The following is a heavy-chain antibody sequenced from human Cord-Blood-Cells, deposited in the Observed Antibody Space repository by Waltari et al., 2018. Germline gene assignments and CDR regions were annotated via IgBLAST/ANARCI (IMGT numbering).Heavy chain of an antibody. D-gene: IGHD6-13*01. J-gene: IGHJ5*02. Sequence: QVQLVQSGAEVKNPGASVKVSCKVSVYTLTELYMHWVRQAPGKGLEWMGGFDPEDGETIYAQKFQGRVTMTEDTSTDTAYMELSSLRSEDTAVYYCATDPSSSWYNWFDPWGQGTLVTVSS. V-gene: IGHV1-24*01. CDR3: ATDPSSSWYNWFDP. CDR1: VYTLTELY. CDR2: FDPEDGET.